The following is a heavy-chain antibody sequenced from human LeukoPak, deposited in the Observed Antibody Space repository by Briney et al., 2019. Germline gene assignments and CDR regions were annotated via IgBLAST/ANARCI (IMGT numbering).Heavy chain of an antibody. CDR2: FDPEDGET. CDR3: ATSNPGIALHYYYGMDV. Sequence: ASVTVSCKVSGYTLTELSMHWVRQAPGKGLEWMGGFDPEDGETIYAQKFQGRVTMTEDTSTDTAYMELSSLRSEDTAVYYCATSNPGIALHYYYGMDVWGQGTTVTVSS. J-gene: IGHJ6*02. D-gene: IGHD6-13*01. CDR1: GYTLTELS. V-gene: IGHV1-24*01.